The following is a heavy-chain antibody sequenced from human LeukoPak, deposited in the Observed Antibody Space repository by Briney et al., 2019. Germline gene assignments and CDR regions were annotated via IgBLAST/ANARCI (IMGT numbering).Heavy chain of an antibody. V-gene: IGHV1-2*02. CDR2: INPNSGGT. Sequence: ASVKVSCKASGYTFTGYYMHWVRQAPGQGLEWMGWINPNSGGTNYARKFQGRVTMTRDTSISTAYMELSRLRSDDTAVYYCARDLWGAGYSLNWFDPWGQGTLVTVSS. CDR3: ARDLWGAGYSLNWFDP. D-gene: IGHD5-24*01. J-gene: IGHJ5*02. CDR1: GYTFTGYY.